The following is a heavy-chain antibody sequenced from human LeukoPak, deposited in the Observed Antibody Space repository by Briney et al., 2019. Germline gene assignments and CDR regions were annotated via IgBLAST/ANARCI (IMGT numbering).Heavy chain of an antibody. CDR2: IYYGGST. J-gene: IGHJ6*02. Sequence: SETLSLTCTVSGGSISSSSYYWGWIRQPPGKGLEWIGSIYYGGSTYYNPSLKSRVTISVDTSKNQFSLKLSSVTAADTAVYYCVAYCSGGSCYHYYYYGMDVWGQGTTVTVSS. CDR1: GGSISSSSYY. CDR3: VAYCSGGSCYHYYYYGMDV. V-gene: IGHV4-39*01. D-gene: IGHD2-15*01.